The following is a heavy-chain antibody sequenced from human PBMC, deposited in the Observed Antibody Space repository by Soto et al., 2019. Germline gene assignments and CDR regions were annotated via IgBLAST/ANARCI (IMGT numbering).Heavy chain of an antibody. V-gene: IGHV4-34*01. CDR3: ARADPQYYDFWSGYYNWFDP. CDR1: GGSFSGYY. CDR2: INHSGST. J-gene: IGHJ5*02. Sequence: SETLSLTCAVYGGSFSGYYWSWIRQPPGTGLEWIGEINHSGSTNYNPSLKSRVTLAVDTSKNQFSLRLSSVTAADTAVYYCARADPQYYDFWSGYYNWFDPWGQGTLVTVSS. D-gene: IGHD3-3*01.